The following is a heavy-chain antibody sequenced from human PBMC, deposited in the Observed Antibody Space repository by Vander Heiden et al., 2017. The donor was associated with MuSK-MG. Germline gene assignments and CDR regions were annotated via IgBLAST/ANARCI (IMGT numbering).Heavy chain of an antibody. CDR2: ISAYNGNT. D-gene: IGHD6-19*01. CDR3: ARDRGIAVAGTQLDY. V-gene: IGHV1-18*01. Sequence: QGLEWMGWISAYNGNTNYAQKLQGRVTMTTDTSTSTAYMELRSLRSDDTAVDYCARDRGIAVAGTQLDYWGQGTLVTVSS. J-gene: IGHJ4*02.